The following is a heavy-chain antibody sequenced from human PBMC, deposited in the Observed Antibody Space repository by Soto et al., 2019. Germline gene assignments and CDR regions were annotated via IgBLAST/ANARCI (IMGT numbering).Heavy chain of an antibody. CDR1: GYTFTSYG. D-gene: IGHD3-10*01. Sequence: QVQLVQSGAEVKKPGASVKVSCKASGYTFTSYGVSWVRQAPGQGLAWMGWISGYNGNTNYAQKLQGRVTMTTDTSTSTDYMELRSLRSDDTAVYYCARAGKYYYGSGSPYYYGMDVWGQGITVTVSS. V-gene: IGHV1-18*04. CDR2: ISGYNGNT. J-gene: IGHJ6*02. CDR3: ARAGKYYYGSGSPYYYGMDV.